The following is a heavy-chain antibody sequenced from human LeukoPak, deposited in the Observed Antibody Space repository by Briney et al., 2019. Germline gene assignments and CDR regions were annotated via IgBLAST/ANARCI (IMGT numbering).Heavy chain of an antibody. CDR3: ARALGYCSSTSCQGYFDY. J-gene: IGHJ4*02. CDR2: INHSGST. Sequence: SETLSLTCAVYGGSFSGYYWSWIRQPPGKGLEWIGEINHSGSTNYNPSLKSGVTISVDTTKNQFSLKLSSVTAADTAVYYCARALGYCSSTSCQGYFDYWGQGTLVTVSS. V-gene: IGHV4-34*01. CDR1: GGSFSGYY. D-gene: IGHD2-2*01.